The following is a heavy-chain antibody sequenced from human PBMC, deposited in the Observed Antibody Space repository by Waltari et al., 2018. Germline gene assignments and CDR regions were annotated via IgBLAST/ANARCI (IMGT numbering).Heavy chain of an antibody. CDR1: GYTFTSYY. J-gene: IGHJ4*02. D-gene: IGHD3-10*01. CDR3: ARLNFMVRGVIIEPDY. Sequence: QVQLVQSGAEVKKPGASVKVSCKASGYTFTSYYMHWVRQAPGQGLEWMGISNPSGGSTRYAQKIQGRVTMTRDTSTSTVYMELSSLRSEDTAVYYCARLNFMVRGVIIEPDYWGQGTLVTVSS. V-gene: IGHV1-46*01. CDR2: SNPSGGST.